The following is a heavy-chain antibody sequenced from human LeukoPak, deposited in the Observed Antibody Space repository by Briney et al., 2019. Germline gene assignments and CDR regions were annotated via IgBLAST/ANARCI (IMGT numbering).Heavy chain of an antibody. Sequence: GGSLRLSCAASGFTFSSYAMSWIRQAPGKGLEWVSGITGSGSGTYYADSVKGRFTISRDNSKNTLYLQMNSLRAEDTAVYYCARGPYPDYWGHGTLVPVSS. CDR1: GFTFSSYA. V-gene: IGHV3-23*01. J-gene: IGHJ4*01. CDR3: ARGPYPDY. CDR2: ITGSGSGT.